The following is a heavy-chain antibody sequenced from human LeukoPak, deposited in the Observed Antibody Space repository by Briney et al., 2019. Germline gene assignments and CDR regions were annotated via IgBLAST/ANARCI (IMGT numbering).Heavy chain of an antibody. CDR1: GYTFSNYA. J-gene: IGHJ4*02. V-gene: IGHV1-18*01. D-gene: IGHD4-17*01. CDR2: ISTYNGNT. Sequence: GASVKVSCKASGYTFSNYAINWVRQAPGQGLEWMGWISTYNGNTNYAQKLQGRVTMTTDTSTSTAYMELRSLRSDDTAVYYCARMSTVTTKPFDYWGQGTLVTVSS. CDR3: ARMSTVTTKPFDY.